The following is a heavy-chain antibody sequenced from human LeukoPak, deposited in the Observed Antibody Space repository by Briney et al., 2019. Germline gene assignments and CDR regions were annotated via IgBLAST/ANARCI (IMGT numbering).Heavy chain of an antibody. CDR2: IWYGGSNK. V-gene: IGHV3-30*18. Sequence: PGRSLRLSCAASGFAFSSYGMHWVRQAPGKGLEWVAVIWYGGSNKYYADSVKGRFTISRDNSKNTLYLQMNSLRAEDTAVYYCAKGSGYYYYYMDVWGKGTTVTVSS. CDR1: GFAFSSYG. J-gene: IGHJ6*03. CDR3: AKGSGYYYYYMDV. D-gene: IGHD3-10*01.